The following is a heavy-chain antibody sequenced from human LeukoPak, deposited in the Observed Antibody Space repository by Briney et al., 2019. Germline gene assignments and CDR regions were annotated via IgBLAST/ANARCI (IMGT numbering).Heavy chain of an antibody. J-gene: IGHJ6*02. Sequence: GTSVKVSCKASGFTFTSSTMQWVRQARRQRLEWIGWTVVGSGNTHYAQKFQERVTITRDMSTSTAYMELSSLRSEDTAVYYCAAVRSSYYYYGMDVWGQGTTVTVSS. V-gene: IGHV1-58*02. CDR3: AAVRSSYYYYGMDV. CDR2: TVVGSGNT. D-gene: IGHD6-6*01. CDR1: GFTFTSST.